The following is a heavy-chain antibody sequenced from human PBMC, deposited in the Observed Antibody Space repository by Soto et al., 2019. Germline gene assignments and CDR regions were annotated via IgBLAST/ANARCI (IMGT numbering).Heavy chain of an antibody. CDR2: ISGSGGST. Sequence: EVQLLESGGGLVQPGGSLRLSCAASGFTFSSYAMSWFRQAPGKGLEWVSAISGSGGSTYYADSVKGRFTISRDNSKNTLYLQMNSLRAEDTAVYYCAKDLAYYDSSGSHDYWGQGTLVTVSS. J-gene: IGHJ4*02. D-gene: IGHD3-22*01. CDR3: AKDLAYYDSSGSHDY. CDR1: GFTFSSYA. V-gene: IGHV3-23*01.